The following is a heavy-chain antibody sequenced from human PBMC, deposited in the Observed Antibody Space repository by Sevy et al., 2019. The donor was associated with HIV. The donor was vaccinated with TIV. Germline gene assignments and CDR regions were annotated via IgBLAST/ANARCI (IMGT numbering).Heavy chain of an antibody. V-gene: IGHV3-74*01. CDR3: ARRSQDSSGYYYFDY. J-gene: IGHJ4*02. CDR2: INSDGSTT. CDR1: GFTFSSYW. Sequence: GGSLRHSCAASGFTFSSYWLHWVRQAPGKGLVWVSRINSDGSTTSYADSVKGRFTISRDNAKNTLYLQMNSLRAEDTAVYYCARRSQDSSGYYYFDYWGQGTLVTVSS. D-gene: IGHD3-22*01.